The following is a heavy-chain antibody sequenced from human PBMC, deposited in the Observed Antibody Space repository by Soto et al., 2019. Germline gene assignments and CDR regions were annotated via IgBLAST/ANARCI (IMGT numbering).Heavy chain of an antibody. J-gene: IGHJ1*01. V-gene: IGHV3-48*02. CDR2: IDSGSRTI. CDR1: GFTFSTFS. D-gene: IGHD6-19*01. CDR3: AQFSSWYGFQH. Sequence: GSLRLSCAASGFTFSTFSMIWVRQAPGKGLEWVSYIDSGSRTIFYADSVKGRFTISRDNAKNLISLQMKSLRDEDTAVYYCAQFSSWYGFQHWGRGTPVTVSS.